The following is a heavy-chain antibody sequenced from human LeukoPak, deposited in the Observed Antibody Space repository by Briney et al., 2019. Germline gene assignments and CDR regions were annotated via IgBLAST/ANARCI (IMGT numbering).Heavy chain of an antibody. CDR3: ARDLNEAAPGGLIDY. D-gene: IGHD6-13*01. Sequence: GGSLRLSCAASGFKFDNFAMHWVRQAPGKGLEWVSGISWNSGSIGYADSVKGRFTISRDNAKNSLYLQMNSLRAEDTALYYCARDLNEAAPGGLIDYWGQGTLVTVSS. V-gene: IGHV3-9*01. CDR2: ISWNSGSI. CDR1: GFKFDNFA. J-gene: IGHJ4*02.